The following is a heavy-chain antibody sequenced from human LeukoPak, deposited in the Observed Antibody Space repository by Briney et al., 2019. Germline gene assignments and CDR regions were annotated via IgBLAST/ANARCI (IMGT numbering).Heavy chain of an antibody. Sequence: PGGSLRLSCAASGFTFSRYAMTWIRQSPGQGLEWIGSFAYSGSTYYNPSLRSRITMSVDTSKNQISLKLTSVTAADTAVYYRARHGPDIGGVVNVFYYFDFWGQGTLVTVSS. CDR2: FAYSGST. J-gene: IGHJ4*02. V-gene: IGHV4-39*01. CDR1: GFTFSRYA. D-gene: IGHD3-3*01. CDR3: ARHGPDIGGVVNVFYYFDF.